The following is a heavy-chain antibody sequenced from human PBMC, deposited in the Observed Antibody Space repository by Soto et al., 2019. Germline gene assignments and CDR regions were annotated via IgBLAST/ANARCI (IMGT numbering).Heavy chain of an antibody. CDR2: IYPGDHET. CDR3: ARSPRSSPYFDY. V-gene: IGHV5-51*01. J-gene: IGHJ4*02. D-gene: IGHD6-13*01. Sequence: GESLKISCQCSGYTFSNFWIGWVRQLPGKGLEWMGIIYPGDHETRYSPSFHGKVTISADKSINTAYLQWNSLEASGTAFYFCARSPRSSPYFDYWGQGALVTVSS. CDR1: GYTFSNFW.